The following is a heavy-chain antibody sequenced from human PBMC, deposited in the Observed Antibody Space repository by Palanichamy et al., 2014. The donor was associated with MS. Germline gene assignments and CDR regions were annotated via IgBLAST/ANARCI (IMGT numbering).Heavy chain of an antibody. CDR3: ATSRTFDY. V-gene: IGHV3-7*01. CDR2: IKQDGTDQ. CDR1: GFTFSGYW. J-gene: IGHJ4*02. Sequence: EAQLVESGGGLVQPGGSLRLSCAASGFTFSGYWMNWVRQAPGKGLEWVANIKQDGTDQYYVDSVKGRFTISRDNAKNSLYLQMNSLRAEDTALYYCATSRTFDYWGQGTLVTVSS.